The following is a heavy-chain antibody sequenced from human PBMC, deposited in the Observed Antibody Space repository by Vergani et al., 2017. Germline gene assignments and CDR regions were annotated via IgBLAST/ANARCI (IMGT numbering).Heavy chain of an antibody. CDR2: ISYDGSNK. D-gene: IGHD6-13*01. Sequence: QVQLVESGGGVVQTGRSLRLSCAASGFTFSSYGMHWVRQAPGKGLEWVAVISYDGSNKYYADSVKGRFTISRDNSKNTLYLQMNSLRAEDTAVYYCARPKVAAALYYDYMDVWGKGTTVTVSS. V-gene: IGHV3-30*03. CDR1: GFTFSSYG. CDR3: ARPKVAAALYYDYMDV. J-gene: IGHJ6*03.